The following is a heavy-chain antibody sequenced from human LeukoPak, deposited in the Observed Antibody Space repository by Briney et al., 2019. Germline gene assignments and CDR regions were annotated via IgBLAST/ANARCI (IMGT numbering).Heavy chain of an antibody. J-gene: IGHJ6*03. Sequence: PGGSLRLSCAASGFTIDDHGMSWVRQAPGKGLEWVSGINWNGGSTGYADSVKGRFTISRDNAKNSLYLQMNSLRAEDTALYYCARGGVGATVYYYYMDVWGKGTTVTVSS. V-gene: IGHV3-20*04. CDR1: GFTIDDHG. CDR2: INWNGGST. CDR3: ARGGVGATVYYYYMDV. D-gene: IGHD1-26*01.